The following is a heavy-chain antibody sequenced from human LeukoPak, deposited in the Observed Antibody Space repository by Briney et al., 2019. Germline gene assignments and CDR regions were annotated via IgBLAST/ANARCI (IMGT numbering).Heavy chain of an antibody. V-gene: IGHV3-23*01. D-gene: IGHD1-1*01. J-gene: IGHJ6*03. CDR3: AKNRGGTYKYYMDV. CDR2: VSGSGGAT. Sequence: GGSLRLSCAASGFTFNKYAMSWFRQAPGMGLEWLSYVSGSGGATYYAGSVKGRFTISRDNSKNTVYLQMGSLRAEDTAVYYCAKNRGGTYKYYMDVWGNGTTVTVSS. CDR1: GFTFNKYA.